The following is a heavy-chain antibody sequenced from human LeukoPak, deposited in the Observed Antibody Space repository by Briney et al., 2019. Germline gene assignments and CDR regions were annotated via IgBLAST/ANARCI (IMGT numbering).Heavy chain of an antibody. J-gene: IGHJ4*02. CDR3: ARDLNVAVAAPAGYFDY. V-gene: IGHV3-30-3*01. Sequence: GGSLRLSCAASGFTFSSYAMHWVRQAPGKGLEWVAVISYDGSNKYYADSVKGRFTISRDNSKNTLYLQMNSLRAEDTAVYYCARDLNVAVAAPAGYFDYWGQGTLVTVSS. D-gene: IGHD6-19*01. CDR1: GFTFSSYA. CDR2: ISYDGSNK.